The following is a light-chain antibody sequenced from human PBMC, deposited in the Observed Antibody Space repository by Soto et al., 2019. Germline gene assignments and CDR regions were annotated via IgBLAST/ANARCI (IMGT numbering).Light chain of an antibody. Sequence: SYELTQPPSVSVAPGQTARITCGGNNIGSKSVHWYQQKPGQAPVLVVYEDSDRPSGIPERFSGSNSGNTATLTISRVEAGDEADYYCQVWDSSSDHVFGTGTKLTVL. CDR2: EDS. CDR3: QVWDSSSDHV. J-gene: IGLJ1*01. V-gene: IGLV3-21*02. CDR1: NIGSKS.